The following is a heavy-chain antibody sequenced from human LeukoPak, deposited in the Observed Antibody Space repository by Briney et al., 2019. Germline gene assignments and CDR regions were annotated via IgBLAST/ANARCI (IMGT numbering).Heavy chain of an antibody. CDR1: GFTFSSYA. CDR3: ARTEKPSYFDY. Sequence: GGSLRLSCAASGFTFSSYAMHWVRQAPGKGLEWVAVISYDGSNKYYADSVKGRFTISRDNSKNTLYLQMNSLRAEDTAVYYCARTEKPSYFDYWGQGTLVTVSS. V-gene: IGHV3-30*04. CDR2: ISYDGSNK. J-gene: IGHJ4*02.